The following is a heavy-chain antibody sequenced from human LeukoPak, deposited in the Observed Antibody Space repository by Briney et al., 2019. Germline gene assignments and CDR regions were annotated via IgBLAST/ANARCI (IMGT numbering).Heavy chain of an antibody. D-gene: IGHD3-22*01. J-gene: IGHJ4*02. V-gene: IGHV3-9*01. CDR1: GFTFHDYA. Sequence: GGSLRLSCAASGFTFHDYAMHWVRLVPGKGLEWVSGISWNGGNIDYADSVKGRFTISTDHPKNTLYLQMNSLRAEDTAVYFCAKRGVVIRVILVGFHKEAYYFDSWGQGALVTVSS. CDR2: ISWNGGNI. CDR3: AKRGVVIRVILVGFHKEAYYFDS.